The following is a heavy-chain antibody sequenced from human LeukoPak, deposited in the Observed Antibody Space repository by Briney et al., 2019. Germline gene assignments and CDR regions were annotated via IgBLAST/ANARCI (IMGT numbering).Heavy chain of an antibody. Sequence: DSVTVSCTASGSTFASYDIHWVRQATGQGLVWMGWMNPARSNPGYAQKFQGRVTMTRNTSISTAYMELSSLRSEDTAVYYCARGLKYQLLYGDDYWGQGTLVTVSS. D-gene: IGHD2-2*02. J-gene: IGHJ4*02. CDR3: ARGLKYQLLYGDDY. CDR2: MNPARSNP. V-gene: IGHV1-8*01. CDR1: GSTFASYD.